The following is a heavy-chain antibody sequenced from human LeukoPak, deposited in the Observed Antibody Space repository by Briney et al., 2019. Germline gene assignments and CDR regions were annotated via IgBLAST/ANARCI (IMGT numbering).Heavy chain of an antibody. CDR1: GLTFSSYG. CDR2: ISTTGGTT. J-gene: IGHJ6*03. D-gene: IGHD2-15*01. CDR3: AKNGDRGAYCSGGTCYPYYYMDV. V-gene: IGHV3-23*01. Sequence: GGSLRLSCAASGLTFSSYGMSWVRQAPGRGLEWVSAISTTGGTTYYADSVRGRFTISRDNSRNTLYLQMNSLRAEDTAIYYCAKNGDRGAYCSGGTCYPYYYMDVWGKGTTVTISS.